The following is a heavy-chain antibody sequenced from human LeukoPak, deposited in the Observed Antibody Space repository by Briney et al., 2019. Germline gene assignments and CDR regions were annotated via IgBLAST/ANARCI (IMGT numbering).Heavy chain of an antibody. CDR3: ARWSVSGTVY. CDR1: GYSFTSYW. CDR2: IYPGDSET. Sequence: GESLKISCKGSGYSFTSYWIGWVRQMRGKGLEWMGIIYPGDSETRYSPSFQGQVTISTDRSITTAYLQWSSVKASDTAMYYCARWSVSGTVYWGQGALVTVPS. D-gene: IGHD6-19*01. V-gene: IGHV5-51*01. J-gene: IGHJ4*02.